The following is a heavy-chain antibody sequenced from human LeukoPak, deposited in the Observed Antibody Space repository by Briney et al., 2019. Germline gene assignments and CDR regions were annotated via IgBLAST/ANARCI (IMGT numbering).Heavy chain of an antibody. D-gene: IGHD4-17*01. CDR2: INHSGST. CDR1: GGSFSGYY. V-gene: IGHV4-34*01. Sequence: SETLSLTCAVYGGSFSGYYWSWIRQPPGKGLEWIGEINHSGSTNYNPSLKSRVTISVDTSKNQFSLKLSSVTAADTAVYCCARLVTVTTANWFDPWGQGTLVTVSS. CDR3: ARLVTVTTANWFDP. J-gene: IGHJ5*02.